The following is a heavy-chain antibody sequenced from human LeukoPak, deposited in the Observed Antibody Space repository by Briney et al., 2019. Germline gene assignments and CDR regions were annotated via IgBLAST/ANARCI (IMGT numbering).Heavy chain of an antibody. Sequence: GGSLRLSYAASGFTFSSYSMNWVRQAPGKGLEWVSSISSSSSYIYYADSVKGRFTISRDNAKNSLYLQMNSLRAEDTAVYYCVRTPGVRPRTRFDPWGQGTLVTVSS. CDR2: ISSSSSYI. J-gene: IGHJ5*02. CDR3: VRTPGVRPRTRFDP. CDR1: GFTFSSYS. D-gene: IGHD3-10*02. V-gene: IGHV3-21*01.